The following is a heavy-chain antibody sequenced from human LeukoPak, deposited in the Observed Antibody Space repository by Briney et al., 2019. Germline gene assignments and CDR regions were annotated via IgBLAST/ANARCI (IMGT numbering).Heavy chain of an antibody. Sequence: GASIKVCCKVSGDSLSDMSVHWIRQAPGRGLEWMGSFDSEDGEPVYAQKFQGRLTMTEDTSTDTSYMDLSSLTFEDTAVYYCASGNEVTLEGFALWGQGTMVSVSA. CDR3: ASGNEVTLEGFAL. CDR2: FDSEDGEP. J-gene: IGHJ3*01. D-gene: IGHD2-8*01. CDR1: GDSLSDMS. V-gene: IGHV1-24*01.